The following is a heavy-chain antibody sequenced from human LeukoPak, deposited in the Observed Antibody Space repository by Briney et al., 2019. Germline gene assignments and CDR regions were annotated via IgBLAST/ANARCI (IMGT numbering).Heavy chain of an antibody. V-gene: IGHV3-21*01. J-gene: IGHJ6*03. CDR2: ISSSSSYI. CDR1: GFTFSSYS. Sequence: PGGSLRLSCAVSGFTFSSYSMNWVRQAPGKGLEGVSSISSSSSYIYYADSVKGRFTISRDDAKNSLSLQMNSLRAEDTAVYYCARSGIKMVRGVIIRSPYHMDVWGKGTTVTVSS. D-gene: IGHD3-10*01. CDR3: ARSGIKMVRGVIIRSPYHMDV.